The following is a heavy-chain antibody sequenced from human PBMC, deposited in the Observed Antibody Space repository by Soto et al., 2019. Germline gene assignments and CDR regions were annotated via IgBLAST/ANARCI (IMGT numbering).Heavy chain of an antibody. Sequence: QVQLQQWGAGLLKPSETLSLTCAVYGGSFSGYYWSWIRQPPGKGLEWIGEINHSGSTNYNPSLKSRVTISVDTSKNQFSLKLSSVTAADTAVYYCARVSSSGWYINWFDPWGQGTLVTVSS. CDR2: INHSGST. CDR1: GGSFSGYY. D-gene: IGHD6-19*01. V-gene: IGHV4-34*01. CDR3: ARVSSSGWYINWFDP. J-gene: IGHJ5*02.